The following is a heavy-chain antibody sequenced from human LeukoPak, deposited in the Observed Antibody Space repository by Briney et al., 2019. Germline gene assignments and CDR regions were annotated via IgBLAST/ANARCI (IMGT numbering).Heavy chain of an antibody. V-gene: IGHV3-23*01. CDR1: GFTFSSYA. J-gene: IGHJ6*03. CDR2: ISVSGGST. D-gene: IGHD2-15*01. CDR3: ARVLRYCSGGNCYSGGLGYMDV. Sequence: GGSLRLSCAASGFTFSSYAMSWVRQAPGKGLEWVSAISVSGGSTYYADSVKGRFTISRDNPKNTLFLQMNSLRAEDTAVYYCARVLRYCSGGNCYSGGLGYMDVWGKGTTVTISS.